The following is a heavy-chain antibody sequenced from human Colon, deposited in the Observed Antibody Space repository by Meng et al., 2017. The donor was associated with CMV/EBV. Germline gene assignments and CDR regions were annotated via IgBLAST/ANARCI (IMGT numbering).Heavy chain of an antibody. CDR2: SRSREFGGTR. CDR1: GFTFTSYS. D-gene: IGHD6-19*01. J-gene: IGHJ4*02. V-gene: IGHV3-49*04. Sequence: GESLKISCAVSGFTFTSYSMHWVRRAPGKGLELVGFSRSREFGGTREYAASVQGRFDISRDSSGNILHLQMDGLQTDDTAVYFCARGRTGTGWKYYFDHWGRGTLVTVSS. CDR3: ARGRTGTGWKYYFDH.